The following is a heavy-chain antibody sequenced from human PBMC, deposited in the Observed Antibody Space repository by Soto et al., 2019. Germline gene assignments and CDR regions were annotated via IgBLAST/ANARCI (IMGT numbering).Heavy chain of an antibody. CDR1: GGTFSSYA. D-gene: IGHD1-26*01. CDR3: ASRDSGNFGSYYYYGMDV. V-gene: IGHV1-69*12. Sequence: QVQLVQSGAEVKKPGSSVKVSCKASGGTFSSYAITWVRQAPGQGLEWMGGIIPIFGTANYAQKFQGRVTITADESTGTPYMELSSLRSEDTAVYYCASRDSGNFGSYYYYGMDVWGQGTTVTVSS. CDR2: IIPIFGTA. J-gene: IGHJ6*02.